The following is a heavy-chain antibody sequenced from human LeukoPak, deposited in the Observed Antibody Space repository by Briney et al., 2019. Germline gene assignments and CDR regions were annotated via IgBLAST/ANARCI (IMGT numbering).Heavy chain of an antibody. J-gene: IGHJ2*01. CDR3: AKRPSYLWFGDPFDL. Sequence: RGSLRLSCAASGFTFSSYAMSWVRQAPGKGLEWVSAISGRGCSTYYADSVKGRFTISRDNSKNTLYLQMNSLRAEDTAVYYCAKRPSYLWFGDPFDLWGRGTLVTVSS. CDR1: GFTFSSYA. V-gene: IGHV3-23*01. D-gene: IGHD3-10*01. CDR2: ISGRGCST.